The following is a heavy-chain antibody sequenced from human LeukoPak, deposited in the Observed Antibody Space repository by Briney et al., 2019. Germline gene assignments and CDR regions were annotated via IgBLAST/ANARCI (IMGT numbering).Heavy chain of an antibody. CDR1: GGSISSYY. Sequence: PSETLSLTCTVSGGSISSYYWSWIRQPPGKGLEWIGYIYYSGSTNYNPSLKSRVTISVDTSKNQFSLKLSSVTAADTAVYYCARARTTGLADVWGQGTTVTVSS. V-gene: IGHV4-59*12. CDR2: IYYSGST. J-gene: IGHJ6*02. CDR3: ARARTTGLADV. D-gene: IGHD1-1*01.